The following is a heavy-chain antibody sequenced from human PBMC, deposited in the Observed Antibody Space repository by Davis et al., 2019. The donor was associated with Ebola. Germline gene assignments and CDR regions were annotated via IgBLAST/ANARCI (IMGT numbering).Heavy chain of an antibody. D-gene: IGHD3-16*01. Sequence: SETLSLTCTVSGGSIGYSSYSYCGWIRQPPGKGLEWIGSFYDSGSTYYNPSLKSRVTISVDTSKNQFSLKLSSVTAADTAVYYCATGEARDLYYHGMDVWGQGTTVTVSS. CDR2: FYDSGST. V-gene: IGHV4-39*01. CDR1: GGSIGYSSYSY. J-gene: IGHJ6*02. CDR3: ATGEARDLYYHGMDV.